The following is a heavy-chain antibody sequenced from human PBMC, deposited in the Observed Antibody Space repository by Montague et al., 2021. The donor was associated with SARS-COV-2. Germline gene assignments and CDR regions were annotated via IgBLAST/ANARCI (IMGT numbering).Heavy chain of an antibody. CDR1: GFTFSSYA. CDR2: ISGSGGST. CDR3: AKDSSIVATTLWAYNWFDP. Sequence: SLSLSCAASGFTFSSYAMSWVRQAPGKGLEWVSAISGSGGSTYYADSVKGRFTISRDNSKNTLYLQMNSLRAEDTAVYYCAKDSSIVATTLWAYNWFDPWGQGTLVTVSS. D-gene: IGHD5-12*01. J-gene: IGHJ5*02. V-gene: IGHV3-23*01.